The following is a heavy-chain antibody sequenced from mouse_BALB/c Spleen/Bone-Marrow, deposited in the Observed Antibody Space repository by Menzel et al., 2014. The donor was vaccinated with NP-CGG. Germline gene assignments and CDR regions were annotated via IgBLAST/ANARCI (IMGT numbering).Heavy chain of an antibody. Sequence: VNVVEPGPGLVAPSQSLSITCTVSGFSLTGYGVNWVRQPPGKGLEWLGKIWGDGSTDYNSPLKSRLSIIKDNSKSQVFLKMNSLQTDDTARYYCARDRRGLRYFDVWGAGTTVTVSS. CDR1: GFSLTGYG. CDR3: ARDRRGLRYFDV. V-gene: IGHV2-6-7*01. D-gene: IGHD2-13*01. CDR2: IWGDGST. J-gene: IGHJ1*01.